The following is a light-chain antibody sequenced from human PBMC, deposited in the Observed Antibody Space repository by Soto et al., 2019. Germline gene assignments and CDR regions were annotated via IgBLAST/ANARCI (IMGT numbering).Light chain of an antibody. J-gene: IGKJ4*01. CDR1: QGISSY. V-gene: IGKV3-11*01. CDR3: QQRSNWPLT. CDR2: DAS. Sequence: EIVLTQSPATLSLSPGERATLSCRASQGISSYLAWYQQKPGHAPRLLIYDASNRATGIPARFSGSGSGTDFTLTINSLEREDFAVYYCQQRSNWPLTFGGGTKVEIK.